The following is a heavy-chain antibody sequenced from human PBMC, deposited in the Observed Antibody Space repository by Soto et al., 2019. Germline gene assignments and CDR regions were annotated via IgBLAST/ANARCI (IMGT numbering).Heavy chain of an antibody. CDR2: ISYDGSNK. CDR3: ARAQYYYYYGMDV. V-gene: IGHV3-30-3*01. J-gene: IGHJ6*02. Sequence: ESGGGVVQPGRSLRLSCAASGFTFSSYAMHWVRQAPGKGLEWVAVISYDGSNKYYADSVKGRFTISRDNSKNTLYLQMNSLRAEDTAVYYCARAQYYYYYGMDVWGQGTTVTVSS. CDR1: GFTFSSYA.